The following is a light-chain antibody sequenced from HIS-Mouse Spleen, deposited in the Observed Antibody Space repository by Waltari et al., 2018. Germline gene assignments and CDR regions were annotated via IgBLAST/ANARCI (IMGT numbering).Light chain of an antibody. J-gene: IGLJ3*02. Sequence: QSVLTQPPSVSGAPGQRVTISCTGSSPNIGAVHDLHRYQQLPGTAPNLLIYGNSNRPSGVPDRFSGSKSGTSASLAITGLQAEDEADYYCQSYDSSLSGSWVFGGGTKLTVL. CDR2: GNS. CDR1: SPNIGAVHD. CDR3: QSYDSSLSGSWV. V-gene: IGLV1-40*01.